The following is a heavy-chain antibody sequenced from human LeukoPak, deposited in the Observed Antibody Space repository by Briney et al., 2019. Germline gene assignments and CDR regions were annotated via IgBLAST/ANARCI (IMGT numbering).Heavy chain of an antibody. CDR1: GYTFTSYG. D-gene: IGHD3-10*01. CDR2: ISAYNGNT. J-gene: IGHJ5*02. Sequence: ASVKVSCKASGYTFTSYGISWVRQAPGQGLEWMGWISAYNGNTNYAQKLQGRVTMTTDTSTSTAYMELRSLRSDDKAVYYCARGKDYYGLGSYYGVDPWGQGTLVTVSS. CDR3: ARGKDYYGLGSYYGVDP. V-gene: IGHV1-18*01.